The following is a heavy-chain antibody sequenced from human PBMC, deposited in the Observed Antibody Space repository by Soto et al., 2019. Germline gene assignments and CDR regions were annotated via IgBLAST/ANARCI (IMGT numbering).Heavy chain of an antibody. D-gene: IGHD3-10*01. CDR3: AKDRGSGSNFYYYYMEV. J-gene: IGHJ6*03. Sequence: GGSLRLSCAASGFTFSSYAMSWVRQAPGKGLEWVSATSGSVGSTDYAGSVKGRFTISRDNSKNTLYLQMNSLRAEDTAVYYCAKDRGSGSNFYYYYMEVWGKGTTVTVSS. CDR2: TSGSVGST. CDR1: GFTFSSYA. V-gene: IGHV3-23*01.